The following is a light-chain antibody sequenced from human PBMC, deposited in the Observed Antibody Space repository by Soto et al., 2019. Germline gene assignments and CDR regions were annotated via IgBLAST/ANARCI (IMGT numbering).Light chain of an antibody. J-gene: IGKJ4*01. CDR2: GAS. CDR1: ETVGNNY. CDR3: QQYGTSLVT. Sequence: PGETATLSCRASETVGNNYLAWYVQRPGQAPSLLIFGASNRAAGIPDRFSGSGSGTDFTLIITRLEPEDFAVYYCQQYGTSLVTFGGGTKVEIK. V-gene: IGKV3-20*01.